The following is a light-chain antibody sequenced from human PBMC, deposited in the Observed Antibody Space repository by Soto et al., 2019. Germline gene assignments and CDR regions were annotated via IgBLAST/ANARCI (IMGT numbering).Light chain of an antibody. CDR3: ASWDDSQSGFGL. CDR1: TSNIGANP. Sequence: QPVLTQPPSVSGTPGQRVIISCSGSTSNIGANPVNWYQQHPGTAPKLLIYGSDRRPSGVPDRFSGSKSATSASLAISRLQSADEADYYCASWDDSQSGFGLFGGGTKLTVL. CDR2: GSD. V-gene: IGLV1-44*01. J-gene: IGLJ3*02.